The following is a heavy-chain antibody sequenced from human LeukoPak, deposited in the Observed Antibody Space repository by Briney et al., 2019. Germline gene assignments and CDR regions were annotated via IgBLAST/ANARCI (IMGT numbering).Heavy chain of an antibody. CDR2: IYYSGST. Sequence: SETLSLTCTVSGGSLSSSSYYWGWIRHPPGKGLEWIGSIYYSGSTYYNPSLKSPVTISVDTSKNHFSLKLSSVTAADTAVHSCARLPKWAYPIAARDYRGQGTLVTVSS. D-gene: IGHD6-25*01. CDR1: GGSLSSSSYY. CDR3: ARLPKWAYPIAARDY. V-gene: IGHV4-39*02. J-gene: IGHJ4*02.